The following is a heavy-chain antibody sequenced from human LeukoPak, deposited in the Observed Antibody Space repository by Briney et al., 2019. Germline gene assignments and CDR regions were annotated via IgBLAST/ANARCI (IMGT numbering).Heavy chain of an antibody. CDR3: TRVDLRGSNYNWFDP. J-gene: IGHJ5*02. D-gene: IGHD1-26*01. CDR2: ITPVINAA. V-gene: IGHV1-69*08. CDR1: GGTLLSHT. Sequence: ASVKVSCKTSGGTLLSHTFSWVRQAPGQGLQWMGKITPVINAANYAQTFQGRLSIYADRSTTTVYMDLSGLRPDDTAVYYCTRVDLRGSNYNWFDPWGQGTRVTVSS.